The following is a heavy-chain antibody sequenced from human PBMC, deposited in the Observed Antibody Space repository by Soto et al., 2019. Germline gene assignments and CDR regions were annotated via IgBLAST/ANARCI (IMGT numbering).Heavy chain of an antibody. D-gene: IGHD2-8*01. CDR2: IYYSGST. V-gene: IGHV4-39*01. Sequence: SETLSLTCTVSGGSISSSSYYWGWIRQPPGKGLEWIVSIYYSGSTYYNPSLKSRVTISVDTSKNQFSLKLSSVTAADTAVYYCAGTRLMVYENWFDPWGQGTLVTVSS. CDR1: GGSISSSSYY. CDR3: AGTRLMVYENWFDP. J-gene: IGHJ5*02.